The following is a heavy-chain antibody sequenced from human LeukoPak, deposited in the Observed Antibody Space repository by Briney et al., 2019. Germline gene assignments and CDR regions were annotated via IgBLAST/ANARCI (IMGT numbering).Heavy chain of an antibody. D-gene: IGHD3-16*01. CDR2: TFHSGST. Sequence: PSETLSLTCTVSGGSITSIGYFWGWIRQPPGKGLEWIGTTFHSGSTYYNASLKSRVTMSVDTSKNQFSLKLSSVTAADTAVYYCVRRSTAGEWFDPWGQGTLVTVSS. J-gene: IGHJ5*02. V-gene: IGHV4-39*01. CDR3: VRRSTAGEWFDP. CDR1: GGSITSIGYF.